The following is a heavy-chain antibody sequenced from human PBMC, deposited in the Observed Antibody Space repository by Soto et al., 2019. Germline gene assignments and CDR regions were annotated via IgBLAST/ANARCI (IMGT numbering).Heavy chain of an antibody. J-gene: IGHJ3*01. CDR2: IIPIFGTA. Sequence: SVKVSCKASGGTFSSYAISWVRQAPGQGLEWMGGIIPIFGTANYAQKFQGRVTITADESTSTAYMELSSLRSEDTAVYYCARDRLIDYYDSSGSHDAFDVWGQGTMVTVSS. CDR3: ARDRLIDYYDSSGSHDAFDV. V-gene: IGHV1-69*13. D-gene: IGHD3-22*01. CDR1: GGTFSSYA.